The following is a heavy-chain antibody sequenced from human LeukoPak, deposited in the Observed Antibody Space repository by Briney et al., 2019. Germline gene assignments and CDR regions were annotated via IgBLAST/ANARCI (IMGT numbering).Heavy chain of an antibody. V-gene: IGHV3-30-3*02. CDR1: GFTFSNSA. J-gene: IGHJ6*02. CDR3: ANDAAQQQVSNVFYGMDV. D-gene: IGHD6-13*01. Sequence: GGSLRLSCAASGFTFSNSAMHWVRQAPGKGLEWVAFISYDGNKKYYADSVKGRFTISRDNSKNTLYMQINSLRAEDTAVYFCANDAAQQQVSNVFYGMDVWGQGTTVTVSS. CDR2: ISYDGNKK.